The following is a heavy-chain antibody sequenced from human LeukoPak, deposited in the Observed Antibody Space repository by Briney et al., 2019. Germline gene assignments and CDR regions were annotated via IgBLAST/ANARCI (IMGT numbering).Heavy chain of an antibody. D-gene: IGHD4-17*01. CDR1: GGSFSGYY. Sequence: SETLSLTCAVYGGSFSGYYWSWIRQPPGKGLEWIGEINHSGSTNYNPSLKSRVTISVDTSKNQSSLKLSSVTAADTAVYYCARGGRLRSITFDYWGQGTLVTVSS. CDR2: INHSGST. V-gene: IGHV4-34*01. CDR3: ARGGRLRSITFDY. J-gene: IGHJ4*02.